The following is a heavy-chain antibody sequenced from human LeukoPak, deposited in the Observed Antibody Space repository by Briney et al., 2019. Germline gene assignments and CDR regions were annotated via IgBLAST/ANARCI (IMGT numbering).Heavy chain of an antibody. V-gene: IGHV4-31*03. D-gene: IGHD4-17*01. CDR1: GGCISSGGYY. J-gene: IGHJ3*02. Sequence: PSQTLSLTCTVSGGCISSGGYYRSWIRQHPGKGQEWIGYIYYSGSTYYNPSLKSRVTISVDTSKNQFSLKLSSVTAADTAVYYCARDLAYGDYAFDIWGQGTMVTVSS. CDR3: ARDLAYGDYAFDI. CDR2: IYYSGST.